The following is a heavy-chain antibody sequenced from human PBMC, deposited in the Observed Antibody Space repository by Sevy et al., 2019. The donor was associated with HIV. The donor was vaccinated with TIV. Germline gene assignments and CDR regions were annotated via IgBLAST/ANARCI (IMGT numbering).Heavy chain of an antibody. D-gene: IGHD6-13*01. CDR1: GYSFTSYW. V-gene: IGHV5-51*01. CDR3: GRRGGGGLGPWAVWSKASAAGNSSYGMDV. CDR2: IYPGDSDT. J-gene: IGHJ6*02. Sequence: GESLKISCKGSGYSFTSYWIGWVRQMPGKGLEWMGIIYPGDSDTRYSPSFQGQVTISADKSISTAYLQWSSLRASDTALYYCGRRGGGGLGPWAVWSKASAAGNSSYGMDVWGQGTRVTVSS.